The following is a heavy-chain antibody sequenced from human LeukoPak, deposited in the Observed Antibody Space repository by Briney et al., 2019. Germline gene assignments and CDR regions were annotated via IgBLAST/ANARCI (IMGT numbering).Heavy chain of an antibody. CDR1: GASISRHY. D-gene: IGHD3-22*01. J-gene: IGHJ5*02. CDR2: ISASGRT. CDR3: ARHRENSYESSHMGFDP. Sequence: SETLSLTCVVSGASISRHYWSWIRQPPGKGLEWIGYISASGRTNYNPALKSRVTISGDTSNNQFSLRLTPVTAADTAVYYCARHRENSYESSHMGFDPWGPGTLVTVSS. V-gene: IGHV4-4*09.